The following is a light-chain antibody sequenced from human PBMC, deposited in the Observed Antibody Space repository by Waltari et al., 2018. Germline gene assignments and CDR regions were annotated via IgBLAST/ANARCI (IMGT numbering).Light chain of an antibody. CDR2: GVT. J-gene: IGLJ3*02. Sequence: QSALTQPPSASGSPGQSVTISCTGSSSDVGGYDYVSWYQHHPGKAPKLLIYGVTTRPAGVPVRFSGSKSGITASLTVSGLQAADEADYYCSSYAGSNHWVFGGGTTLTVL. CDR1: SSDVGGYDY. CDR3: SSYAGSNHWV. V-gene: IGLV2-8*01.